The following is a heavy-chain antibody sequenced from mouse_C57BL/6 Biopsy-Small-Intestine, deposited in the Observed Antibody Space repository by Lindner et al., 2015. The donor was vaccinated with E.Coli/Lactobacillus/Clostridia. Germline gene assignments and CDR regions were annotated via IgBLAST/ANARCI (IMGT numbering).Heavy chain of an antibody. CDR3: ARLITPPYYYAMDY. V-gene: IGHV5-17*01. Sequence: VQLQEVWGGLVKPGGSLKLSCAASGFTFSDYGMHWVRQAPEKGLEWVAYISSGSSTIYYADTVKGRFTISRDNAKNTLFLQMTSLRSEDTAMYYCARLITPPYYYAMDYWGQGTSVTVSS. CDR1: GFTFSDYG. D-gene: IGHD2-4*01. J-gene: IGHJ4*01. CDR2: ISSGSSTI.